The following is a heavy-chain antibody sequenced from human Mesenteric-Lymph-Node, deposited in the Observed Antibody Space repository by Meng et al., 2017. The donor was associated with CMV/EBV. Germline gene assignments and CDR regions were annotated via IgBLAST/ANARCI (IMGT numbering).Heavy chain of an antibody. CDR2: ISDSGTII. CDR1: GFTFSTYE. V-gene: IGHV3-48*03. J-gene: IGHJ4*02. CDR3: ARVAATTVGDY. Sequence: GESLKISCAASGFTFSTYEMNWVRQAPGWGPEWVSYISDSGTIIHYADSMRGRFTISRDNAKNSLYLQMNSLRTEDTAIYYCARVAATTVGDYWGQGTLVTVSS. D-gene: IGHD1-26*01.